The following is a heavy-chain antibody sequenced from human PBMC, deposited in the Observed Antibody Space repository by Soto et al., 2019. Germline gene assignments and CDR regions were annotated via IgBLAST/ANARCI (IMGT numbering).Heavy chain of an antibody. Sequence: QAQLVQSGAEVKRPGASVKVSCKASGLTFPSDDIEWVRQTTGQGLEWMGWMNPISNSRGYTQNFQGRVTMTWNSPTSTAYMELSSLRSEDTAIYYSARYRTIAPMAFDIWGQGTLVTVSS. V-gene: IGHV1-8*01. D-gene: IGHD3-9*01. CDR1: GLTFPSDD. CDR3: ARYRTIAPMAFDI. CDR2: MNPISNSR. J-gene: IGHJ3*02.